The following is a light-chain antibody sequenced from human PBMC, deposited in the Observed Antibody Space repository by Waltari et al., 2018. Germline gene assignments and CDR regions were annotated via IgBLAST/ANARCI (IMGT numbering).Light chain of an antibody. CDR1: QSLSTN. Sequence: EILITQSPATLSVSPGERATLTSRASQSLSTNLAWYQPPPGQAPRLLIYGASTRATGVPARFSGSRSGTEFTLIISSLQSEDFALYYCQQYHNWPYTFGQGTKLEIK. CDR3: QQYHNWPYT. J-gene: IGKJ2*01. V-gene: IGKV3-15*01. CDR2: GAS.